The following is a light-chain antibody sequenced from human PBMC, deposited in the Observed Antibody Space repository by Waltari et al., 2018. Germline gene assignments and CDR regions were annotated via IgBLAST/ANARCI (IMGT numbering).Light chain of an antibody. CDR2: RND. V-gene: IGLV1-47*01. CDR3: AAWDDSLTVR. J-gene: IGLJ3*02. Sequence: QSVLTQPPSASGTPGQRVTIYCSGSSSNIGGNFVCWYQHLPGTAPKLLIYRNDQRPSGVPDRFSGSRSGTSASLAISGLRSEDEADYYCAAWDDSLTVRFGGGTKLTVL. CDR1: SSNIGGNF.